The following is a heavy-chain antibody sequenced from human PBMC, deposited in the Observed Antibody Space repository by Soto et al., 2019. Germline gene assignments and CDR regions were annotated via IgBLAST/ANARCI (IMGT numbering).Heavy chain of an antibody. D-gene: IGHD3-10*01. CDR1: GGTFSSYA. Sequence: QVQLVQSGAEVKKPGSSVKVSCKASGGTFSSYAISWVRQAPGQGLEWMGGIIPIFGTANYAQKFQGRVTITTDEATSTAYMERSSRRAEATAVYYCASSYYYGSGSYPDNWFDPWGQGTLVTVSS. J-gene: IGHJ5*02. CDR2: IIPIFGTA. V-gene: IGHV1-69*01. CDR3: ASSYYYGSGSYPDNWFDP.